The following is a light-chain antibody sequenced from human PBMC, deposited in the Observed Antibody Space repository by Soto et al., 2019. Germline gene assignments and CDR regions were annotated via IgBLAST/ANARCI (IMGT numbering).Light chain of an antibody. J-gene: IGLJ3*02. CDR3: CSYAGTSTSL. CDR1: SSDIGRYNL. V-gene: IGLV2-23*01. Sequence: QSALTQPASVSGSPGQSITISCTGTSSDIGRYNLVSWYQQHPDKAPKLIIYDGNNRPSGVSNRFSASKSGNTASLTISGLQAEDEADYYCCSYAGTSTSLFGGGTKVTVL. CDR2: DGN.